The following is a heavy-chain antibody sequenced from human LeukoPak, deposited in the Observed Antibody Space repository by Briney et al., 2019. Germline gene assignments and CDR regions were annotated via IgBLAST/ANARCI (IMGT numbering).Heavy chain of an antibody. D-gene: IGHD6-13*01. J-gene: IGHJ4*02. CDR3: AKRYSSSFFTFDY. Sequence: GGSLRLSCAASGFTFSSYAMSWVRQASGKGLEWVSTISSSDGSTYYADSVKGRFTISRDNSKNTLYLQMNSLRAEDTAVYFCAKRYSSSFFTFDYWGQGTLVTVSS. CDR2: ISSSDGST. V-gene: IGHV3-23*01. CDR1: GFTFSSYA.